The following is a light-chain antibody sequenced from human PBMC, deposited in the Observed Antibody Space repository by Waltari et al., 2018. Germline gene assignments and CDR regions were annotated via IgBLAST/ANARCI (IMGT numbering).Light chain of an antibody. Sequence: QSALTQPASVSGSPGQSITISCTGTSSNIGSYGLLSWYQQHPGKAPKLLMYEVTKRPSGVSNRFSGSKSGNTASLTISGLQAEDDADYYCCSFAGNSLVFGTGTKVSVL. V-gene: IGLV2-23*02. CDR2: EVT. CDR1: SSNIGSYGL. J-gene: IGLJ1*01. CDR3: CSFAGNSLV.